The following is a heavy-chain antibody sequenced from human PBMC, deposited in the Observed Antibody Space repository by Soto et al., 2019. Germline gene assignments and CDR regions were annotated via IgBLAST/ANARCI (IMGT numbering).Heavy chain of an antibody. CDR1: GFTFSSYA. Sequence: EVQVLESGVGLVQPGGSLRLSCAASGFTFSSYAMSWVRQAPGKGLEWVSAISGSGDSTRYADSVQGRFTISRDTSKHTLYLQMNSLRAEDTAVYYCAKFYYGDYSYYYYGMDVWGQGTTVTVSS. D-gene: IGHD4-17*01. J-gene: IGHJ6*02. V-gene: IGHV3-23*01. CDR3: AKFYYGDYSYYYYGMDV. CDR2: ISGSGDST.